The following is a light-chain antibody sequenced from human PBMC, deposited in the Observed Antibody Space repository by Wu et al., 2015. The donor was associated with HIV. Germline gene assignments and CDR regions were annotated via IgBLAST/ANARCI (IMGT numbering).Light chain of an antibody. J-gene: IGKJ3*01. CDR2: GAS. CDR1: QSVSSK. Sequence: EIVMTQSPATLSVSPGERVTLSCRASQSVSSKLAWYQQKPGQAPRLLIYGASNRATGIPARFSGSGSGTEFTLTFSSLEPEDSAVYYCQQRGGWPGVTFGPGTKVNIK. CDR3: QQRGGWPGVT. V-gene: IGKV3-11*01.